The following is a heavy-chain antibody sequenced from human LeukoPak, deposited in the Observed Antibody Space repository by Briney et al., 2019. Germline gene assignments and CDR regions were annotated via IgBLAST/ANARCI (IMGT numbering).Heavy chain of an antibody. CDR2: IYYSGST. J-gene: IGHJ3*02. CDR3: ASLLRYFDWKGAFDI. Sequence: SETLSLTCTVSGGSISSYYWSWIRQPPGKGLEWIGYIYYSGSTNYNPSLKSRVTISVDTSKNQFSLKLSSVTAADAAVYYCASLLRYFDWKGAFDIWGQGTMVTVSS. V-gene: IGHV4-59*01. CDR1: GGSISSYY. D-gene: IGHD3-9*01.